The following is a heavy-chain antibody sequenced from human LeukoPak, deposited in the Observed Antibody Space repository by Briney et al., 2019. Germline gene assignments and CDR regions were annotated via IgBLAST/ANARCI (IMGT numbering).Heavy chain of an antibody. V-gene: IGHV3-53*01. CDR1: GFSVRTNY. CDR2: IYDTETT. Sequence: PGGSLRLSCVASGFSVRTNYMNWVRQAPGKRPEWVAIIYDTETTRYTDSVKGRFTISRDNSKNTVYLQMNSLRVEDTAVYYCARSRAFDYWGQGTLVTASS. CDR3: ARSRAFDY. J-gene: IGHJ4*02.